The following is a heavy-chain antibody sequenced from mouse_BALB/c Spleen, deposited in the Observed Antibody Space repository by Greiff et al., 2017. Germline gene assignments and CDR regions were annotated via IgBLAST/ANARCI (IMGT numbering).Heavy chain of an antibody. D-gene: IGHD2-1*01. Sequence: EVQGVESGGGLVQPGGSRKLSCAASGFTFSSFGMHWVRQAPEKGLEWVAYISSGSSTIYYADTVKGRFTISRDNPKNTLFLQMTSLRSEDTAMYYCARIYYGNHGFDYWGQGTTLTVSS. J-gene: IGHJ2*01. V-gene: IGHV5-17*02. CDR3: ARIYYGNHGFDY. CDR1: GFTFSSFG. CDR2: ISSGSSTI.